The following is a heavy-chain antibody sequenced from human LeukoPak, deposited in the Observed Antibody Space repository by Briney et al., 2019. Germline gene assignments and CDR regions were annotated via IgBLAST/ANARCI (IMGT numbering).Heavy chain of an antibody. V-gene: IGHV5-10-1*01. J-gene: IGHJ3*02. CDR3: ARHGGYYDSSGYYYPDAFDI. D-gene: IGHD3-22*01. CDR2: IDPSDSYT. Sequence: GESLRISCKGSGYSFSSFWINWVRQMPGKGLEWMGRIDPSDSYTNYSPSFQGHVTISADKSISTAYLQWSSLKASDTAMYYCARHGGYYDSSGYYYPDAFDIWGQGTMVTVSS. CDR1: GYSFSSFW.